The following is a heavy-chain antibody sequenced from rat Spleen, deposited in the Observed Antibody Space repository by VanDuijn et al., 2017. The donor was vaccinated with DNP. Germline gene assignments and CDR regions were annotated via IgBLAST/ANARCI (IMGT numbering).Heavy chain of an antibody. CDR1: GFSFSTFP. Sequence: EVRLVESGGGLVQPGRSMKLSCAASGFSFSTFPMAWVRQPPTKGLEWVASISTSGGYTFYRDSVKGRFTISRDNAQSTLYLQMESLRSEDTATYYCARLRAMDAWGQGTSVTVSS. J-gene: IGHJ4*01. D-gene: IGHD4-1*01. CDR3: ARLRAMDA. CDR2: ISTSGGYT. V-gene: IGHV5-46*01.